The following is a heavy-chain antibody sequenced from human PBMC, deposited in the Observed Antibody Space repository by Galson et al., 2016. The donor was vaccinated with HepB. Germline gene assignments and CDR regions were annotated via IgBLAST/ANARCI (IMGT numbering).Heavy chain of an antibody. CDR3: GRNVPFN. CDR1: GFTLSSHS. V-gene: IGHV3-53*01. J-gene: IGHJ4*02. Sequence: SLRLSCAASGFTLSSHSMNWVRQAPGKGLEWVSLIYSGGERRYADSVKGRFTISRDNSKNTVYLQMNSLRVEDTAMYYCGRNVPFNWGQGTLVTVSS. CDR2: IYSGGER.